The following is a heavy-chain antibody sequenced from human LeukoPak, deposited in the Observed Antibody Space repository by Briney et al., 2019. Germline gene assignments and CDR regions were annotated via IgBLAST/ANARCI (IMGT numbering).Heavy chain of an antibody. CDR3: ARIFATISYYYYMDV. J-gene: IGHJ6*03. D-gene: IGHD5-12*01. CDR2: IYTSGTI. Sequence: SETLSLTCTVSGGSISSYYWSWIRQPAGTALEWIGRIYTSGTITYNPSLKSRVTMSVDTSKNQFSLKLSSVTAADTAVYYCARIFATISYYYYMDVWGKGATVTVSS. CDR1: GGSISSYY. V-gene: IGHV4-4*07.